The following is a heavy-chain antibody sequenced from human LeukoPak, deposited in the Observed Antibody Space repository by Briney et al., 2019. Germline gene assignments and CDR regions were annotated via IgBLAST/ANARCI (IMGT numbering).Heavy chain of an antibody. J-gene: IGHJ3*02. CDR2: IYSGGST. CDR3: ARVAWDDAFDI. CDR1: GFTVSSNY. D-gene: IGHD1-26*01. V-gene: IGHV3-66*01. Sequence: TGGTLRLSCAASGFTVSSNYMSWVRQAPGKGLEWVSVIYSGGSTYYADSVKGRFTISRDNSKSTLYLQMNSLRAEDTAVYYCARVAWDDAFDIWGQGTMVTVSS.